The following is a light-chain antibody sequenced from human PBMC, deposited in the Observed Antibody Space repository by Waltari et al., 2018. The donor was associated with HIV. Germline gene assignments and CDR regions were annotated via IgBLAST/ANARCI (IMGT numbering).Light chain of an antibody. Sequence: QSALTQPASVSGSPGQSITISCTGTSSDVGSYNIFSWYQQHPGKAPQLLIYEVSKRPSGVSNRLSGSKSGNTASLTISGLQDEDEADYYCCSYAGISTHVFGSGTKVTVL. J-gene: IGLJ1*01. CDR2: EVS. V-gene: IGLV2-23*02. CDR3: CSYAGISTHV. CDR1: SSDVGSYNI.